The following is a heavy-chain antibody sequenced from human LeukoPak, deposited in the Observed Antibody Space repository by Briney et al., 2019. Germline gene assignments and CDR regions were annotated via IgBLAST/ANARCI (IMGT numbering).Heavy chain of an antibody. CDR1: GYIFTDYY. Sequence: ASVKVSCKASGYIFTDYYMHWVRQAPGQGLEWMGWINPNSGGTNYAQKFQGWVTMTRDTSISTAYMELSRLRSDYTAVYYCARVGSSGWYDYWGQGTLVTVSS. CDR2: INPNSGGT. D-gene: IGHD6-19*01. J-gene: IGHJ4*02. CDR3: ARVGSSGWYDY. V-gene: IGHV1-2*04.